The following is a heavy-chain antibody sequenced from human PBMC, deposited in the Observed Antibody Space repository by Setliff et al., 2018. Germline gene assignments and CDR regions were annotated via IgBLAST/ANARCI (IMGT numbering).Heavy chain of an antibody. CDR3: AHRRGDYYDSSGYYPLVY. D-gene: IGHD3-22*01. Sequence: PTLVNPTQTLTLTCTFSGFSLSTSGVGVGWIRQPPGKALEWLALIYWDDDKRYSPSLKSRLTITKDTSKNQEVLTMTNMDPVDTATYYCAHRRGDYYDSSGYYPLVYWGQGTLVTVSS. V-gene: IGHV2-5*02. CDR1: GFSLSTSGVG. CDR2: IYWDDDK. J-gene: IGHJ4*02.